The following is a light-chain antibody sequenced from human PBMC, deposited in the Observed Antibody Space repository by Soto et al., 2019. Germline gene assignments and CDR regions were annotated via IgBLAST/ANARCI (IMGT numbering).Light chain of an antibody. CDR3: VQFSHFPLT. J-gene: IGKJ1*01. Sequence: DIVLTQTPLSSPVTLGQPASISCMSSQSLVYSDGNTYLSWLQQRPGQPPRLLIYQISNRSSGVPDSFSGSGAGTDFTLKISRVEAEDVGVYSCVQFSHFPLTFDQGTKVEIK. CDR2: QIS. CDR1: QSLVYSDGNTY. V-gene: IGKV2-24*01.